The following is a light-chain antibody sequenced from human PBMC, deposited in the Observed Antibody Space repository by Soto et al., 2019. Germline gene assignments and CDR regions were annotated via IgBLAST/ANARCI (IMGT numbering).Light chain of an antibody. J-gene: IGKJ1*01. CDR2: AAS. CDR1: QGISSY. CDR3: QQSYSTPRT. V-gene: IGKV1-39*01. Sequence: IQLTQSPSFLSASVGDRVTITCRASQGISSYLAWYQQKPGKAPKLLISAASSLQSGVPSRFSGSGSGTDFTLTISSLPPEDFATYYCQQSYSTPRTFGQGTKVDIK.